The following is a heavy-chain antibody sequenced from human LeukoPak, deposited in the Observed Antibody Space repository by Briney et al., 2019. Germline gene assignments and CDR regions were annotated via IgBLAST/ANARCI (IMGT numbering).Heavy chain of an antibody. J-gene: IGHJ6*02. CDR1: GFTFSSYA. D-gene: IGHD6-13*01. CDR2: ISGSGGST. Sequence: GGSLRLSCAASGFTFSSYAMSWVRQAPGKGLEWVSAISGSGGSTYYADSVKGRFTISRDNAKNSLYLQMNSLRAEDTAVYYCARLIAAAPYYYYGMDVWGQGTTVTVSS. CDR3: ARLIAAAPYYYYGMDV. V-gene: IGHV3-23*01.